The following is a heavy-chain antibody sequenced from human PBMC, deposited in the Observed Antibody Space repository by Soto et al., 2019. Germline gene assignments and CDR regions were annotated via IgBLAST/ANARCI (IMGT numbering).Heavy chain of an antibody. CDR3: ASVTVTTKTYYYYYGMDV. D-gene: IGHD4-17*01. J-gene: IGHJ6*02. V-gene: IGHV3-30-3*01. CDR2: ISYDGSNK. Sequence: GGSLRLSCAASGFTFSSYAMHWVRQAPGKGLEWVAVISYDGSNKYYADSVKGRFTISRDNSKNTLYLQMNSLRAEDTAVYYCASVTVTTKTYYYYYGMDVWGQGTTVTVSS. CDR1: GFTFSSYA.